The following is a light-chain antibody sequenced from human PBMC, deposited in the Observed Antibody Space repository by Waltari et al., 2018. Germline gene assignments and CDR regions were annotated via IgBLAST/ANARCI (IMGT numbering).Light chain of an antibody. CDR1: TGPVTRGHY. CDR3: LLSYSGARV. CDR2: DTS. Sequence: QAVVTQEPSLTVSPGGTVPLTSASTTGPVTRGHYPYWFQQKSGQAPRTLISDTSNKHPWTPARFSGSLLGGKAALTLSGAQPEDEAEYYCLLSYSGARVFGGGTKLTVL. V-gene: IGLV7-46*01. J-gene: IGLJ2*01.